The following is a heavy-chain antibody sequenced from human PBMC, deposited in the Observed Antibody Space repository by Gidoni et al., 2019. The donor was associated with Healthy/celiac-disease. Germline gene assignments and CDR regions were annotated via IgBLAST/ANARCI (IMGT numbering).Heavy chain of an antibody. D-gene: IGHD6-13*01. Sequence: SNAWMNWVRQAPGKGLEWVGRIKSKTDGGTTGYAAPVKGRFTISRDDSKNTLYLQMNSLKTEDTAVYYCTTDSAAGIEDDYWGQGTLVTVSS. V-gene: IGHV3-15*07. CDR1: SNAW. J-gene: IGHJ4*02. CDR2: IKSKTDGGTT. CDR3: TTDSAAGIEDDY.